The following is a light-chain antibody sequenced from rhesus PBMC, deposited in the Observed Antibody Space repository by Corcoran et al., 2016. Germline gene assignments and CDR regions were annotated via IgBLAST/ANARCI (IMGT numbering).Light chain of an antibody. CDR2: GAS. Sequence: EIVMTQSPATLSLSPGERATLSCRASQSVSSSLAWYQQKPGQAPRLLSDGASSRATGITNRIRGRGAGTEFTLTISSLEPEDFAVYCCQQYSNWPQTFGQGTKVEIK. CDR1: QSVSSS. CDR3: QQYSNWPQT. J-gene: IGKJ1*01. V-gene: IGKV3-42*03.